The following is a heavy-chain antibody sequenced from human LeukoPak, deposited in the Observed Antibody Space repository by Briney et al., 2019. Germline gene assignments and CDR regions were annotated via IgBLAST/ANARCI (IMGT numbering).Heavy chain of an antibody. Sequence: GASVKVSCKASGYTFTSYYMHWVRQAPGQGLEWMGIINPSGGSTSYAQKFQGRVTMTRDTSTSTVYMELSSLRSEDTAVYYCARDFNGRLLLFGELRTAGAFDIWGQGTMVTVSS. CDR3: ARDFNGRLLLFGELRTAGAFDI. D-gene: IGHD3-10*01. CDR1: GYTFTSYY. J-gene: IGHJ3*02. V-gene: IGHV1-46*01. CDR2: INPSGGST.